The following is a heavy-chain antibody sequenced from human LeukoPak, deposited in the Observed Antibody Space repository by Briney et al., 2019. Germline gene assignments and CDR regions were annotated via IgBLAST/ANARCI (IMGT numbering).Heavy chain of an antibody. CDR3: AKDGPRYSYGYDSFDY. J-gene: IGHJ4*02. Sequence: PGGSLRLSCAASGFTFSSYAMSWVRQAPGKGLEWVSAISGSGGSTYYADSVKGRFTISRDNSKNTLYLQMNSLRAEDTAVYYCAKDGPRYSYGYDSFDYWGQGTLVTVSS. V-gene: IGHV3-23*01. CDR1: GFTFSSYA. D-gene: IGHD5-18*01. CDR2: ISGSGGST.